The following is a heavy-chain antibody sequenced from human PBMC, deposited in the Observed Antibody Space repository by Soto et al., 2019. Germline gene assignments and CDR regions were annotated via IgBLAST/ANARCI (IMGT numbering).Heavy chain of an antibody. Sequence: EVQLVESGGGLVEPGGSLRLSCVVSGFAVNTAWIHWVRQAPGKGLEWVGLIRSDSDGGTSEYAAPVKGRFTISRDDSRNTVFLQMNSLNTEDTAFYYCTTLCRLDPWGQGALVTVSS. CDR3: TTLCRLDP. CDR1: GFAVNTAW. J-gene: IGHJ5*02. V-gene: IGHV3-15*07. CDR2: IRSDSDGGTS.